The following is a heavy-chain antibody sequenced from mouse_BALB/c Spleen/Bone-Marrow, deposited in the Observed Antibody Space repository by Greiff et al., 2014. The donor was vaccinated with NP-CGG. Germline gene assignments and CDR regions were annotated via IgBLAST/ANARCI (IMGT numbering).Heavy chain of an antibody. CDR3: ARALGDGYYYAMDY. CDR1: GYTFTSYW. D-gene: IGHD2-3*01. Sequence: QVQLQQSGAELVKPGAPVKLSCKASGYTFTSYWMNWVKQRPGRGLEWIGRIDPSDSETHYNQKFKDKATLTVDKSSSTAYIQRSGLTSEDSAVYYCARALGDGYYYAMDYWGQGTSVTVSS. CDR2: IDPSDSET. J-gene: IGHJ4*01. V-gene: IGHV1-74*01.